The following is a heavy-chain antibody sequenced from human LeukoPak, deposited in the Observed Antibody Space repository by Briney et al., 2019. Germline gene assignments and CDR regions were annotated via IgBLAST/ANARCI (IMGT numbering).Heavy chain of an antibody. CDR1: GFTFSSYW. D-gene: IGHD2-2*01. CDR2: INQYGSEK. CDR3: ARDSKSVPSSTSCSFFDY. V-gene: IGHV3-7*01. J-gene: IGHJ4*02. Sequence: GGSLRLSCAASGFTFSSYWMSWVRQAPGKGLEWVSNINQYGSEKYYVDSVKGRFTISRDNAKNSLYLQINSLRAEDTAVYCCARDSKSVPSSTSCSFFDYWGQGTLVTVSS.